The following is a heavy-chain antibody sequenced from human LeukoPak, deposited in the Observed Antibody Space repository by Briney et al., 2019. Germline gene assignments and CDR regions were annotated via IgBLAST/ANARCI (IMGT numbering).Heavy chain of an antibody. CDR1: GGSISSSSSY. CDR3: ARLKYSSSHFDY. V-gene: IGHV4-39*01. Sequence: SETLSLTCTVSGGSISSSSSYWGWIRQPPGKGLEWIGSVRYSGKTYYNPSLKSRVTMSLDTSKNQFSLKLSSVTAADTAVYYCARLKYSSSHFDYWGQGTLVTVSS. CDR2: VRYSGKT. J-gene: IGHJ4*02. D-gene: IGHD6-6*01.